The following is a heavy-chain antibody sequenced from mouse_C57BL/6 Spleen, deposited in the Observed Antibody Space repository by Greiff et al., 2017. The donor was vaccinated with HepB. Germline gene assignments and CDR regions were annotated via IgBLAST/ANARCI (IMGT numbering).Heavy chain of an antibody. D-gene: IGHD2-1*01. Sequence: DVKLVESEGGLVQPGSSMKLSCTASGFTFSDYYMAWVRQVPEKGLEWVANINYDGSSTYYLDSLKSRFIISRDNAKNILYLQMSSLKSEDTATYYCARGYYGNYDYFDYWGQGTTLTVSS. CDR1: GFTFSDYY. CDR3: ARGYYGNYDYFDY. CDR2: INYDGSST. V-gene: IGHV5-16*01. J-gene: IGHJ2*01.